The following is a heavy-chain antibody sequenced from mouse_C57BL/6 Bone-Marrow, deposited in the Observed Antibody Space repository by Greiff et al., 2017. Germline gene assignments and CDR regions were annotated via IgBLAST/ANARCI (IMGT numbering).Heavy chain of an antibody. CDR3: ARLEVDGSSGDWYFDG. CDR2: ICPRDGST. J-gene: IGHJ1*03. Sequence: VKVVESGPGLVKPGASVKLSCKASGYTFTSYDINWVKQRPGQGLEWIGWICPRDGSTKYNEKFKGKATLTVDTSSSTAYMELPSLTSEGSAVYYFARLEVDGSSGDWYFDGWGTGTTVTVSS. CDR1: GYTFTSYD. D-gene: IGHD1-1*01. V-gene: IGHV1-85*01.